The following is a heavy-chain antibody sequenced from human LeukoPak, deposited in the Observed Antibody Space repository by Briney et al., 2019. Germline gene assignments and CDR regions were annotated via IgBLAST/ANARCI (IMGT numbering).Heavy chain of an antibody. Sequence: GGSLRLSCAASGFTFSSYGMHWVRQAPGKGLEWVAVIWYDGSNKYYADSVKGRFTISRDNSKNTLYLQMNSLRAEDTAVYYCAREGNYDILTGPRKFDYWGQGTLVTVSS. D-gene: IGHD3-9*01. V-gene: IGHV3-33*01. CDR3: AREGNYDILTGPRKFDY. CDR1: GFTFSSYG. CDR2: IWYDGSNK. J-gene: IGHJ4*02.